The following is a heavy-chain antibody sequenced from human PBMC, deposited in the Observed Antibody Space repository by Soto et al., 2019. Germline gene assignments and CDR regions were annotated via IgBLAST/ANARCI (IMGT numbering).Heavy chain of an antibody. CDR1: GFSLTTSGVG. CDR3: VQSRCGGDCLQSYSSHSYYGLDV. Sequence: SGPTLVNPTQTLTLTCTFSGFSLTTSGVGVGWIRQPPGKALEWLALIYWDDDKRYNPSLNSRLTITKDTSKNQVVLAMTNMDPVDTATYYCVQSRCGGDCLQSYSSHSYYGLDVWGQGTPVTVSS. V-gene: IGHV2-5*02. J-gene: IGHJ6*02. CDR2: IYWDDDK. D-gene: IGHD2-21*02.